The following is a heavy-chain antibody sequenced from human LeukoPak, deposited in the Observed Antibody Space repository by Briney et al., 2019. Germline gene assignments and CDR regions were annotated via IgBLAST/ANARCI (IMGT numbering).Heavy chain of an antibody. CDR1: GGTFSSYA. D-gene: IGHD3-10*01. CDR2: IIPILGIA. J-gene: IGHJ4*02. V-gene: IGHV1-69*04. Sequence: ASVKVSCKASGGTFSSYAISWVRQAPGQGLEWMGRIIPILGIANYAQKFQGRVTITADKSTSTAYMELSSLRSEDTAVYYCARDGGGTYYYGSGSYYPDYWGQGTLVTVSS. CDR3: ARDGGGTYYYGSGSYYPDY.